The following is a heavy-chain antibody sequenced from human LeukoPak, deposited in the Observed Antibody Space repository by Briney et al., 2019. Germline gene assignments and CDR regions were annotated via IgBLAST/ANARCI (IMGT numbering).Heavy chain of an antibody. V-gene: IGHV4-34*01. D-gene: IGHD3-22*01. J-gene: IGHJ4*02. CDR1: GGSFSGYY. CDR2: INHSGST. Sequence: SETLSLTCAVYGGSFSGYYWSWLRQPPGKGLEWSGEINHSGSTNYNPSLKSRVTISVDKSKNQFSLKLSSVTAPDTAVYYCASGYYDSSGYMYYFDYRGQGTLGTVSS. CDR3: ASGYYDSSGYMYYFDY.